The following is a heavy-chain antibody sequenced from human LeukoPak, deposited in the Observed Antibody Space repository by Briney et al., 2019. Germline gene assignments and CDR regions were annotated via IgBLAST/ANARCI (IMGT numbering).Heavy chain of an antibody. Sequence: GGSLRLSSVASGLTFSSYWMHWVRQAPGKGLVWVARINTDGSSTSYADSVKGRFTISRDNAKNTLYLQMNSLRADDTAVYYCVRLLAVVGKNYWGQGTLVTVSS. D-gene: IGHD6-19*01. V-gene: IGHV3-74*01. CDR3: VRLLAVVGKNY. CDR1: GLTFSSYW. CDR2: INTDGSST. J-gene: IGHJ4*02.